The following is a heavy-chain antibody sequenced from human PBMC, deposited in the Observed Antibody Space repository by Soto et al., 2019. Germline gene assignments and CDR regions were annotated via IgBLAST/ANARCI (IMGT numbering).Heavy chain of an antibody. CDR2: ISYDGSNK. CDR1: GFTLSSYA. D-gene: IGHD3-3*01. Sequence: PGGSLRLSCAASGFTLSSYAMHWVRQAPGKGLEWVAVISYDGSNKYYADSVKGRFTISRDNSKNTLYLQMNSLRAEDTAVYYCARNRPYYDFWSGYYRDYYYGMDVWGQGTTVTVSS. V-gene: IGHV3-30-3*01. CDR3: ARNRPYYDFWSGYYRDYYYGMDV. J-gene: IGHJ6*02.